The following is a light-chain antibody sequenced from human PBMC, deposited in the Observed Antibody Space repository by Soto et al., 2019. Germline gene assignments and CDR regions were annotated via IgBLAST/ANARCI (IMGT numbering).Light chain of an antibody. CDR2: AAS. J-gene: IGKJ1*01. Sequence: DIQITNSPSSLSASVGDRVTITCRSSQSISSYLNWYQQKPGKAPKLLIYAASSLQSGVPSGFSGSGSGTDFTLTISSLQPEDFATYYCQQSYSTPRTLGQGTKVDIK. V-gene: IGKV1-39*01. CDR1: QSISSY. CDR3: QQSYSTPRT.